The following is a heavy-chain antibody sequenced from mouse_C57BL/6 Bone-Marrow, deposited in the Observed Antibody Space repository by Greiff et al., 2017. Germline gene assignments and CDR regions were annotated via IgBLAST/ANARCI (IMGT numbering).Heavy chain of an antibody. Sequence: VKLQESGAELARPGASVKLSCKASGYTFTSYGISWVKQRTGQGLEWIGEIYPRSGNTYYNEKFKGKATLTADKSSSTAYMELRSLTSEDSAVYFCAGGGSSSHLDYWGQGTTLTVSS. CDR3: AGGGSSSHLDY. D-gene: IGHD1-1*01. V-gene: IGHV1-81*01. CDR1: GYTFTSYG. J-gene: IGHJ2*01. CDR2: IYPRSGNT.